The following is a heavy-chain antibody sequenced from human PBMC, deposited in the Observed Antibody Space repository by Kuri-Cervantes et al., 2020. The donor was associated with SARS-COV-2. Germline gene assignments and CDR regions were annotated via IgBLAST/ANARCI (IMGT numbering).Heavy chain of an antibody. D-gene: IGHD3-3*01. CDR3: TTTEGHYDFWSGPPSWYFDY. Sequence: GESLKISCAASGFTFSSYGMHWVRQAPGKGLEWVAVISYDGSNKYYADSVKGRFTISRDNSKNTLYLQMNSLKTEDTAVYYCTTTEGHYDFWSGPPSWYFDYWGQGTLVTVSS. J-gene: IGHJ4*02. V-gene: IGHV3-30*03. CDR1: GFTFSSYG. CDR2: ISYDGSNK.